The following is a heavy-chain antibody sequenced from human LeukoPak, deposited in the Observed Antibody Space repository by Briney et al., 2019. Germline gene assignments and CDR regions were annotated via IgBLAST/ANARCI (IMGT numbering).Heavy chain of an antibody. J-gene: IGHJ5*02. Sequence: GGSLRLSCAASGFTFSNYSMNWVSQAPGKGLEWVANIKQDGSEKYYVDSVKGRFTISRDNAKNSLYLQMNSLRAEDTAVYYCARGTPGSTARWFDPWGQGTLVSVSS. CDR3: ARGTPGSTARWFDP. CDR1: GFTFSNYS. V-gene: IGHV3-7*04. CDR2: IKQDGSEK. D-gene: IGHD1-14*01.